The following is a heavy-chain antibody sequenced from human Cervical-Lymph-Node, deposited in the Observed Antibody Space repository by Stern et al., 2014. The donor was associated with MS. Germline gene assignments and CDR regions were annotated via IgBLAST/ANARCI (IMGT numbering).Heavy chain of an antibody. V-gene: IGHV4-59*01. J-gene: IGHJ4*02. CDR3: ARGFSSSWYGGRFFNY. CDR1: GGSISSYY. CDR2: IYYSGHT. D-gene: IGHD6-13*01. Sequence: VQLVESGPGLVKPSETLSLTCTVSGGSISSYYWSWIRQAPGKGLAWIAYIYYSGHTDYNPSLQGRVTVSVDTSKNQVSLRLSSVTAADTAVYYCARGFSSSWYGGRFFNYWGQGTLVTVSS.